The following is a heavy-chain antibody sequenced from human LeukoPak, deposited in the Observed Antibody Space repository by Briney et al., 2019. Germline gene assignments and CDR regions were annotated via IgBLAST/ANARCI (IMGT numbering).Heavy chain of an antibody. J-gene: IGHJ4*02. V-gene: IGHV6-1*01. D-gene: IGHD7-27*01. CDR1: GDSVSSNGAA. CDR3: ARLENWVFDY. Sequence: SQTLSLTCAISGDSVSSNGAAWNWIRQSPSRGLEWLGRTYYRSKWRNDYAVSVKSRITVNPDTSKSQFSLQLFSVTPEDTAVYYCARLENWVFDYWGQGTLVTVSS. CDR2: TYYRSKWRN.